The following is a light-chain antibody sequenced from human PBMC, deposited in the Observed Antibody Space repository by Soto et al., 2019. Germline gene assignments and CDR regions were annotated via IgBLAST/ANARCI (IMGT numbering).Light chain of an antibody. CDR3: SSYTSCSVL. V-gene: IGLV2-14*01. Sequence: QSALTQPASVSGSPGQSITISCTGTSSDVGGYNYVSWYQQHPGKAPKLMIYEVSNRPSGISNRFSGSKSGNTASLTISGLQAEDGSDYYCSSYTSCSVLFGRGTQLTVL. CDR1: SSDVGGYNY. J-gene: IGLJ2*01. CDR2: EVS.